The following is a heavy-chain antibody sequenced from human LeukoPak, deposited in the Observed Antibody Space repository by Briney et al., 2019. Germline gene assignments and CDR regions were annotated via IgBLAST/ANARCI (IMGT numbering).Heavy chain of an antibody. CDR3: ARQQSLYSGSYYYYYYMDV. CDR1: GGSISTSNYY. CDR2: IYYSGST. V-gene: IGHV4-39*01. Sequence: PSETLSLTCTVSGGSISTSNYYWGWIRQPPGKGLEWIGSIYYSGSTYYNPSLKSRVTISVDTSKNQFSLKLSSVTAADTAVYYCARQQSLYSGSYYYYYYMDVWGKGTTVTVSS. J-gene: IGHJ6*03. D-gene: IGHD1-26*01.